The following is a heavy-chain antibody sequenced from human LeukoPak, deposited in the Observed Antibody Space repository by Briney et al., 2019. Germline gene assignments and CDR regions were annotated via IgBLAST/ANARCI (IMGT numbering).Heavy chain of an antibody. CDR2: ISSSGSTI. Sequence: GGSLRLSCAASGFTFSDYYMSWIRQAPGKGLEWVSYISSSGSTIYYADSVKGRFTISRDNAKNSLYLQMNSLRAEDTALYYCAKDTRPLYYDSSGFFDYWGQGTLVTVSS. D-gene: IGHD3-22*01. V-gene: IGHV3-11*01. CDR3: AKDTRPLYYDSSGFFDY. J-gene: IGHJ4*02. CDR1: GFTFSDYY.